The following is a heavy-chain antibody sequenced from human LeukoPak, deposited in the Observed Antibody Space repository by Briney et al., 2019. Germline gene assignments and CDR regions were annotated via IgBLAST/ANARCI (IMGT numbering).Heavy chain of an antibody. CDR3: VTSIDLAGWGGFDV. V-gene: IGHV4-34*01. CDR2: INHSGTT. J-gene: IGHJ3*01. CDR1: GGSFSGYY. Sequence: SETLSLTCAVYGGSFSGYYWSWIRQPPGKGLEWIGEINHSGTTHYNPSLKSRVTISVDTSKNQFSLKLSSVTAADTAVYYCVTSIDLAGWGGFDVWGQGRMVTVSS. D-gene: IGHD1-26*01.